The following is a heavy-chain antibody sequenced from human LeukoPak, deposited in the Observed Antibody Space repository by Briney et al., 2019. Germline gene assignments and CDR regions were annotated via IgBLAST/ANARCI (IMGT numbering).Heavy chain of an antibody. CDR3: ARQDRPVSGGPGDY. CDR2: IYYSGST. Sequence: SETLSLTCTVSGGSISSSSYYWGWIRPPPGKGLEWIGTIYYSGSTYYNPSLKSRVTIFVGTSKNQFSLKLSSVTAADTAVYYCARQDRPVSGGPGDYWGQGTLVTVSS. CDR1: GGSISSSSYY. J-gene: IGHJ4*02. V-gene: IGHV4-39*01. D-gene: IGHD3-10*02.